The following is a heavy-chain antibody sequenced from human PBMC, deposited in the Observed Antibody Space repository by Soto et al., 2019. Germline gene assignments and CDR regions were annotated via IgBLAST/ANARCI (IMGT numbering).Heavy chain of an antibody. CDR2: INTGNGAT. CDR1: GYTFTTYP. D-gene: IGHD2-8*02. CDR3: ARDASVSPGRRFDP. V-gene: IGHV1-3*04. J-gene: IGHJ5*02. Sequence: GASVKVSCKASGYTFTTYPMHWVRQAPGQRLQWMGWINTGNGATKYSQDFQGRVTILRDTSANTAYMELISLTSEDTAVYYCARDASVSPGRRFDPWGQGTLVTVSS.